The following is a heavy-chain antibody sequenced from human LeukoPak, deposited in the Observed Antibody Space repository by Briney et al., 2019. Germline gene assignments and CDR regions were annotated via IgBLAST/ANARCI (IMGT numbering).Heavy chain of an antibody. Sequence: ASVKVSCKASGYTFTNYYIHWVRQAPGQGLEWMGIINPSGSSTSYAQKFQGRVTMTRDTSTSTVYMELSSVTAADTAVYYCARQGDGGRAYDHWGQGTLVTVSS. D-gene: IGHD4-23*01. CDR3: ARQGDGGRAYDH. CDR2: INPSGSST. CDR1: GYTFTNYY. J-gene: IGHJ4*02. V-gene: IGHV1-46*01.